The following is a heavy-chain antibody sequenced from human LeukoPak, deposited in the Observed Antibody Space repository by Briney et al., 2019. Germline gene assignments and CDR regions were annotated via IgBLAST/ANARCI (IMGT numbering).Heavy chain of an antibody. CDR3: ARIGYCSSTSCHNDAFDI. J-gene: IGHJ3*02. Sequence: SETLSLTCAVYGGSLSGYYWSWIRQPPGKGLEWIGEINHSGSANYNPSLKSRVTISVDTSENQFSLKLSSVTAADTAVYYCARIGYCSSTSCHNDAFDIWGQGTMVTVSS. CDR1: GGSLSGYY. D-gene: IGHD2-2*02. V-gene: IGHV4-34*01. CDR2: INHSGSA.